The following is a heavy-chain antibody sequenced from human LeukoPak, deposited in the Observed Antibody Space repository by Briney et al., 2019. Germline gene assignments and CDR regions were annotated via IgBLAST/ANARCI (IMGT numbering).Heavy chain of an antibody. D-gene: IGHD2-15*01. CDR3: ARDSGFCSGGSCYPPAQSY. CDR2: ISVYNGNT. J-gene: IGHJ4*02. V-gene: IGHV1-18*01. Sequence: ASVKVSRKASGYTFTSYGFTWVRQAPGQGLEWMGWISVYNGNTNYSQSLQGRVSMTIDTSATTAYMELRSLRSDDTAVYYCARDSGFCSGGSCYPPAQSYWGQGTLVTVSS. CDR1: GYTFTSYG.